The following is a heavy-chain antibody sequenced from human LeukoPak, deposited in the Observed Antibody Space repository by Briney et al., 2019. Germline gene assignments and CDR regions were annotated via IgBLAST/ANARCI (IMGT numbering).Heavy chain of an antibody. Sequence: GGSLRLSCAASGFTFSNAWMSWVRKAPGKGVEWVGRIKSKTDGGTTDYAAPVKGRFTISRDDSKNTLYLQMNSLKTEDTAVYYCTTDRTYYDFWSGYYHFDYWGQGTLVTVSS. CDR3: TTDRTYYDFWSGYYHFDY. D-gene: IGHD3-3*01. V-gene: IGHV3-15*01. CDR1: GFTFSNAW. J-gene: IGHJ4*02. CDR2: IKSKTDGGTT.